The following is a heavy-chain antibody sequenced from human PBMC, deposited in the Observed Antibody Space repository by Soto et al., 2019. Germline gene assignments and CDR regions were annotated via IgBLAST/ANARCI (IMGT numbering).Heavy chain of an antibody. J-gene: IGHJ6*02. Sequence: PSQTLSLTCAISGDSVSSNSAAWNWIRQSPSRGLEWLGRTYYRSKWYNDYAVSVKSRITINPDTSKNQFSLQLNSVTPEDTAVYYCARAQLSYYDFWSGYYTDYYYGMDVWGQGTTVTVSS. CDR1: GDSVSSNSAA. V-gene: IGHV6-1*01. D-gene: IGHD3-3*01. CDR3: ARAQLSYYDFWSGYYTDYYYGMDV. CDR2: TYYRSKWYN.